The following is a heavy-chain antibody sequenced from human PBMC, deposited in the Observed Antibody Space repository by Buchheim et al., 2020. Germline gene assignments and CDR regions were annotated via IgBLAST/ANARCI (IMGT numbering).Heavy chain of an antibody. D-gene: IGHD6-19*01. CDR1: SESFSSYY. V-gene: IGHV4-34*01. CDR2: INHSGST. J-gene: IGHJ4*02. CDR3: ARRGLITGWPFDY. Sequence: QVQLQQWGAGLLKPSETLSLTCDVYSESFSSYYWSWIRQAPGKGLEWIAQINHSGSTNYNPSFESRVTISVDTSKNQVSFKLNSVTAADTAVYFCARRGLITGWPFDYWGQGTL.